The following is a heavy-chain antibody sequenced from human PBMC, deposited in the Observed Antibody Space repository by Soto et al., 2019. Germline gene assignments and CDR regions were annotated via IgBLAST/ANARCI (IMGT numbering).Heavy chain of an antibody. D-gene: IGHD2-15*01. CDR3: ARGGYCSGGSCYLTMIDY. V-gene: IGHV1-3*01. CDR2: INAGNGNT. Sequence: ASVKVSCKASGYTFTSYAMHWVRQAPGQRLEWMGWINAGNGNTKYSQKFQGRVTITRDTSASTAYMELSSLRSEDTAVYYCARGGYCSGGSCYLTMIDYWGQGTLVTVSS. CDR1: GYTFTSYA. J-gene: IGHJ4*02.